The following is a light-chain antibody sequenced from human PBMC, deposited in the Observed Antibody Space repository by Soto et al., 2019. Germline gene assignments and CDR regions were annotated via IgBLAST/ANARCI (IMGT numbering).Light chain of an antibody. J-gene: IGKJ3*01. CDR2: DAS. CDR1: QSVSSY. Sequence: EIVLTQSPATLSFSPGERATLSCRASQSVSSYLAWYQQKPGQAPRLLIYDASNRATGIPARFSGSGSGTDFTLTISSLEPEDFAVYYCQQRSNWPRGTFGPGTKVDIK. CDR3: QQRSNWPRGT. V-gene: IGKV3-11*01.